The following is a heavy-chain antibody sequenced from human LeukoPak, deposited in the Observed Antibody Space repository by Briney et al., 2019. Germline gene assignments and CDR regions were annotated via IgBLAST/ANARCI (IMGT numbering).Heavy chain of an antibody. CDR3: ARGEWYSSGWYAFDY. J-gene: IGHJ4*02. CDR1: GFTFSSYA. D-gene: IGHD6-19*01. CDR2: ISYDGSNK. V-gene: IGHV3-30*04. Sequence: GRSLRLSCAASGFTFSSYAMHWVRQAPGRGLEWVAVISYDGSNKYYADSVKGRFTISRDNSKNTLYLQMNSLRAEDTAVYYCARGEWYSSGWYAFDYWGQGNLVTVSS.